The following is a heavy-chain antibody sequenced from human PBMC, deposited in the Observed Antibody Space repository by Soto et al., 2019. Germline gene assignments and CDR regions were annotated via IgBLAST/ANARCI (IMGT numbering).Heavy chain of an antibody. Sequence: SVKVSCKASGGTFSSYAISWVRQAPGQGLEWMGGIIPIFGTANYAQKFQGRVTITADESTSTAYMELSSLRSEDTAVYYCARDRKRRLLGYFDLLSRGTLVTDS. CDR2: IIPIFGTA. J-gene: IGHJ2*01. D-gene: IGHD3-16*01. V-gene: IGHV1-69*13. CDR1: GGTFSSYA. CDR3: ARDRKRRLLGYFDL.